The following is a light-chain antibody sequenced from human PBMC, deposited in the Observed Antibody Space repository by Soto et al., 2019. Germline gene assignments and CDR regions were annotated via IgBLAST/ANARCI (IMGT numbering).Light chain of an antibody. CDR3: QSYDSSMSGYV. CDR1: SSNIGAGYD. CDR2: GNS. J-gene: IGLJ1*01. V-gene: IGLV1-40*01. Sequence: QSALTQPPSVSGAPGQRVTTSCTGSSSNIGAGYDVHWYQQLPGTAPKLLIYGNSNRPSGVPDRFSGSKSGTSASLAITGLQAEDEADYYCQSYDSSMSGYVFRTGTKVTVL.